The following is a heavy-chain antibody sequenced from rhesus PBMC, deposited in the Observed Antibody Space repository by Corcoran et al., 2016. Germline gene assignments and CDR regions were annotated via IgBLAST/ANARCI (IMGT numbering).Heavy chain of an antibody. CDR2: ITYRGST. CDR3: ARTIAAADY. V-gene: IGHV4-122*02. D-gene: IGHD6-31*01. Sequence: QVQLQESGPGLVKPSETLSLTCAVSGYSISSGYYWSCIRQPPGKGLEWIGYITYRGSTSYNPSHKSRVTIARDTSKKQFSLKLSSVTAADTAVYYCARTIAAADYWGQGVLVTVSS. CDR1: GYSISSGYY. J-gene: IGHJ4*01.